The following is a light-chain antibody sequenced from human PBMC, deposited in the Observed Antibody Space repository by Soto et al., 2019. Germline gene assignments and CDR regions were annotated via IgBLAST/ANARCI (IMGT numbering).Light chain of an antibody. CDR3: MRGALWPYT. J-gene: IGKJ2*01. CDR2: KVS. CDR1: QSLVSSDENTF. V-gene: IGKV2-30*01. Sequence: VMTQSPVSLPVTLGQPASISCRSSQSLVSSDENTFLSWYHQRPGQSPRRLIYKVSNRDSGVPDRFSGSGSGTDFTLKISRVDAEDLGVYYCMRGALWPYTFGQGTKLEIK.